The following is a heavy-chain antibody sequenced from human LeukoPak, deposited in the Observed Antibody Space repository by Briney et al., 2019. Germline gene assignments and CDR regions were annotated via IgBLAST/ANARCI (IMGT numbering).Heavy chain of an antibody. CDR2: ISYDGSNK. CDR3: ARDRGYYDSSGPYRGWFDP. V-gene: IGHV3-30-3*01. CDR1: GFTFSSYA. Sequence: GRSLRLSCAASGFTFSSYAMHWVRQAPGKGLEWVAVISYDGSNKYYADPVKGRFTISRDNSKNTLYLQMNSLRAEDTAVYYCARDRGYYDSSGPYRGWFDPWGQGTLVTVSS. J-gene: IGHJ5*02. D-gene: IGHD3-22*01.